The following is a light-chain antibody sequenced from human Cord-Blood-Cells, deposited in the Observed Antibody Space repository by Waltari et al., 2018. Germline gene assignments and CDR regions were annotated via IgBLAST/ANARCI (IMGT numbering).Light chain of an antibody. J-gene: IGKJ2*03. V-gene: IGKV1-39*01. Sequence: DIQMTQSPSSLSESVGDRVTITCRASQSISSYLHWYQKKPGKAPKLLIYASSSLQSGVPSRFSGSGSGTDFTLTINSLQPEDFATYYCQQSYSTPYSFGQGTKLEIK. CDR1: QSISSY. CDR3: QQSYSTPYS. CDR2: ASS.